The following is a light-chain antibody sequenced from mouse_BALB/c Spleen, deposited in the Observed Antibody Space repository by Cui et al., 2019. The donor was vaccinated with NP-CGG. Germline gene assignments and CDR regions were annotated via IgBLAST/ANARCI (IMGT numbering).Light chain of an antibody. V-gene: IGLV1*01. CDR3: ALWYSNHWV. J-gene: IGLJ1*01. Sequence: QAVETQESAFTTSPGETVTLTCRSSTGAVTTSNYANWVQEKPDHLFTGLIGGTNNRAPGVPARFSGSLIGDKAALTITGAQTEDEAIYFCALWYSNHWVFGGGTKLTVL. CDR2: GTN. CDR1: TGAVTTSNY.